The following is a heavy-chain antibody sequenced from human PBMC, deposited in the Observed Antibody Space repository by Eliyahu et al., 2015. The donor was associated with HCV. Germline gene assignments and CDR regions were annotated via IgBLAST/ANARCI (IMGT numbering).Heavy chain of an antibody. Sequence: QVQLQESGPGLVKPSETLSLTCTVPGGSITTYYWSWIRQPPGKGLEWIGYIHXSGSTNYNPSLKSRVTLSVDTSKNQFSLNLTSVTAADTAMYYCASGGGGIAVTGTGGWFDPWGQGTLVTVFS. CDR1: GGSITTYY. J-gene: IGHJ5*02. V-gene: IGHV4-59*01. CDR2: IHXSGST. D-gene: IGHD6-19*01. CDR3: ASGGGGIAVTGTGGWFDP.